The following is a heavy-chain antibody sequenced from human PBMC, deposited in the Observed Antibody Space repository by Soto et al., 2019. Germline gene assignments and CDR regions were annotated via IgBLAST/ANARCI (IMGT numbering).Heavy chain of an antibody. Sequence: QVQLVQSGAEVKKPGSSVKVSCKASGGTFGSYAISWVRQAPGQGLEWMGGIIPIPGTANYAQKFQGRVTIAAEESTSTAYMELCSLRSEDTAVYYCARSQGSSTSLEIYYYYYYGMDVWGQGTTVTVSS. D-gene: IGHD2-2*01. J-gene: IGHJ6*02. V-gene: IGHV1-69*01. CDR2: IIPIPGTA. CDR3: ARSQGSSTSLEIYYYYYYGMDV. CDR1: GGTFGSYA.